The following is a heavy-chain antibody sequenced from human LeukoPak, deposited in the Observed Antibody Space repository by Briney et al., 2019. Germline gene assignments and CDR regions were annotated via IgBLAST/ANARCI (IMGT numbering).Heavy chain of an antibody. D-gene: IGHD6-13*01. CDR1: GFTVSSNY. CDR3: AKGRSSSFPRIDY. Sequence: GGSLRLSCAASGFTVSSNYMSWVRQAPGKGLEWVSVIYSGGSTYYADSVKGRFTISRDNSKNTLYLQMNSLRAEDTAIYYRAKGRSSSFPRIDYWGQGTLVTVSS. CDR2: IYSGGST. V-gene: IGHV3-53*01. J-gene: IGHJ4*02.